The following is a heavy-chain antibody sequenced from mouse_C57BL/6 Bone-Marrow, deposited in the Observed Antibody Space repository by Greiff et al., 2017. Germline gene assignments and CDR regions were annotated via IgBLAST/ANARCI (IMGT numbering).Heavy chain of an antibody. Sequence: DVMLVESGGGLVKPGGSLKLSCAASGFTFSSYAMSWVRQTPEKRLEWVATISDGGSYTYYPDNVKGRFTISRDNAKNNLYLQMSHLKSEDTAMYYCARDNTTVEGDFDYWGQGTTLTVSS. CDR2: ISDGGSYT. D-gene: IGHD1-1*01. CDR1: GFTFSSYA. J-gene: IGHJ2*01. V-gene: IGHV5-4*01. CDR3: ARDNTTVEGDFDY.